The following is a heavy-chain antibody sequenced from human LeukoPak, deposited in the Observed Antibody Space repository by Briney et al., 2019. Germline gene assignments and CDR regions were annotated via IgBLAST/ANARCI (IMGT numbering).Heavy chain of an antibody. CDR1: GFPFSSYA. Sequence: GGSLRLSCTASGFPFSSYAMSWVRQAPGKGLEWVSAISGSGGSTYYADSVKGRFTISRDNSKNTLYLQMNSLRAEDTAVYYCAKPMYYYGSGSYYNYFDYWGQGTLVTVSS. CDR2: ISGSGGST. CDR3: AKPMYYYGSGSYYNYFDY. J-gene: IGHJ4*02. D-gene: IGHD3-10*01. V-gene: IGHV3-23*01.